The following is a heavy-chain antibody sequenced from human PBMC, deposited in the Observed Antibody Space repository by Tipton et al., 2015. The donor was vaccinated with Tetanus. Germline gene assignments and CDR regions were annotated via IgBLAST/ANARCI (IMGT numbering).Heavy chain of an antibody. J-gene: IGHJ3*01. CDR1: GGSMSNNY. V-gene: IGHV4-59*01. CDR2: ILHGGST. Sequence: TLSLTCTVSGGSMSNNYWSWIRQPPGKGLEWIAYILHGGSTNYSPSLKSRVAISMDTSKNQISLKLSSVTAADTAVYYCARRSYCSSSRCFDAFDLWGQGTMVTVSS. D-gene: IGHD2-2*01. CDR3: ARRSYCSSSRCFDAFDL.